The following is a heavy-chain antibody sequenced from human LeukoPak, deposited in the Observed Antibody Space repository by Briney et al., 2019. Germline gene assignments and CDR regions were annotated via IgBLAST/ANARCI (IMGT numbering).Heavy chain of an antibody. D-gene: IGHD2-2*01. Sequence: SETLSLTCAVSGGSISSSNWWSWVRQPPGQGLEWIGEIYHSGSTNYNPSLKSRVTISVDKSKNQFSLKLNSVTAADTAVYYCARVFGCSSTACYYFDYWGQGTLVTASS. V-gene: IGHV4-4*02. J-gene: IGHJ4*02. CDR2: IYHSGST. CDR1: GGSISSSNW. CDR3: ARVFGCSSTACYYFDY.